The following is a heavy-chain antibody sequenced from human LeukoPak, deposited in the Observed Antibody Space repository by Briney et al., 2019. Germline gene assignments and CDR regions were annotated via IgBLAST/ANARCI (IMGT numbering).Heavy chain of an antibody. CDR1: GFTFRSYG. Sequence: PGGSLRLSCAASGFTFRSYGMHWVRQAPGKGLEWVAFIRYDGSNKYYADSVKGRFTISRDNSKNTLYLQMNSLRAEDTAVYYCANGARSLGEFSLPFDYWGQGTLVTVSS. CDR3: ANGARSLGEFSLPFDY. J-gene: IGHJ4*02. V-gene: IGHV3-30*02. D-gene: IGHD3-10*01. CDR2: IRYDGSNK.